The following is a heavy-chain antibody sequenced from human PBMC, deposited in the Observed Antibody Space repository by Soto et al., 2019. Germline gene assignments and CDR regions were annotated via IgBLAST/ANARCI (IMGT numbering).Heavy chain of an antibody. Sequence: TSETLSLTCAVYGGSFSGYYWSWIRQPPGKGLEWIGEINHSGSTNYNPSLKSRVTISVDTSKNQFSLKLSSVTAADTAVYYCARGLLGRIFGVVMFYYYGMDVWGQGTTVTVSS. V-gene: IGHV4-34*01. CDR3: ARGLLGRIFGVVMFYYYGMDV. CDR2: INHSGST. J-gene: IGHJ6*02. D-gene: IGHD3-3*01. CDR1: GGSFSGYY.